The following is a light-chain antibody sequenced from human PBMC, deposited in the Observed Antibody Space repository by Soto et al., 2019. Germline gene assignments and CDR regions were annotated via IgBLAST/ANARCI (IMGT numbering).Light chain of an antibody. CDR2: GAS. J-gene: IGKJ2*01. CDR3: LQRQNGPLT. Sequence: EIVMTQSPATLSLSPGERAALSCRASQSINSEVAWYQQKPGQHPRLIISGASTRATGVPARYTGSDSGSEFNLTICGRQSEDFSVYYCLQRQNGPLTFGHGIRLE. V-gene: IGKV3-15*01. CDR1: QSINSE.